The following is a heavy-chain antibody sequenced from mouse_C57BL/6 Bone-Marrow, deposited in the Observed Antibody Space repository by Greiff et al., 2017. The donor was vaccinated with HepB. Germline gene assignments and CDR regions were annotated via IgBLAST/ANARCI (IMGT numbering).Heavy chain of an antibody. Sequence: QVQLQQSGAELVKPGASVKMSCTASGYTFTSYWITWVKLRPGQGLEWIGDIYPGSGSTNYHEKFKGKATLTVDTASSKAYMQLSSLTSEDSAIYDSARDPVVDGYFDVWGTGTTVTVSA. D-gene: IGHD1-1*01. CDR2: IYPGSGST. CDR3: ARDPVVDGYFDV. V-gene: IGHV1-55*01. J-gene: IGHJ1*03. CDR1: GYTFTSYW.